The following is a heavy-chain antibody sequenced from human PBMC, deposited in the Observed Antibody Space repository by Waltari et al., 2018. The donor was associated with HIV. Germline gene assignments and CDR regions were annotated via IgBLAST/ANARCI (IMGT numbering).Heavy chain of an antibody. CDR1: GYRLIDLS. CDR3: VTGYDTSGQSPTMGDY. V-gene: IGHV1-24*01. CDR2: FDPENDET. Sequence: QVQLVQSGGEVKTPGASVKVSCPVSGYRLIDLSIPWVRQAPGKGLEWMGGFDPENDETIYAQKFQGRVTMTDDTSTDTAYMELSSLKSEDTAVYYCVTGYDTSGQSPTMGDYWGQGTLVTVSS. D-gene: IGHD3-22*01. J-gene: IGHJ4*02.